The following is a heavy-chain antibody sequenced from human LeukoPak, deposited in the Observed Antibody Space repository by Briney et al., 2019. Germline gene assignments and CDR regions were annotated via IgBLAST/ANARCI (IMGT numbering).Heavy chain of an antibody. CDR2: INHSGST. V-gene: IGHV4-39*07. J-gene: IGHJ4*02. Sequence: PSETLSLTCTVSGGSISSGGYYWSWIRQPPGKGLEWIGEINHSGSTNYNPSLKSRVTISVDTSKNQFSLKLSSVTAADTAVYYCAGRLETGPEPLYYFDYWGQGTLVTVSS. D-gene: IGHD3-9*01. CDR3: AGRLETGPEPLYYFDY. CDR1: GGSISSGGYY.